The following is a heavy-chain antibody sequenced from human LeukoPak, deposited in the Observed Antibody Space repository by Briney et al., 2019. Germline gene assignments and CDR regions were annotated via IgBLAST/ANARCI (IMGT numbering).Heavy chain of an antibody. CDR3: ARDWGVGGRPGYMDV. CDR1: GGSISNKY. J-gene: IGHJ6*03. D-gene: IGHD6-6*01. V-gene: IGHV4-59*01. Sequence: SETLSLTCTVSGGSISNKYWSWIRQPSGKGLEWIGYIYYSGSTNYNPSLKSRVTILVDTSKNQFSLKLSSVTAADTAVYFCARDWGVGGRPGYMDVWGKGTTVTVSS. CDR2: IYYSGST.